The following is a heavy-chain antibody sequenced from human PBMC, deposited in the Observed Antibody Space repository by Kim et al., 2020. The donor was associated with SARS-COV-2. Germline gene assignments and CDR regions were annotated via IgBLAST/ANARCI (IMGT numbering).Heavy chain of an antibody. CDR1: GASISSSSC. J-gene: IGHJ5*02. Sequence: SETLSLTCVVSGASISSSSCWSWVRQPPGKGLEWIGEVDHSGTTSYNVSLKSRVTISVDKSKNQFSLMRNSVSAADTAVYYCARGVSSAWTLRAWFDPWGQGTLVTVSP. CDR3: ARGVSSAWTLRAWFDP. D-gene: IGHD3-22*01. V-gene: IGHV4-4*02. CDR2: VDHSGTT.